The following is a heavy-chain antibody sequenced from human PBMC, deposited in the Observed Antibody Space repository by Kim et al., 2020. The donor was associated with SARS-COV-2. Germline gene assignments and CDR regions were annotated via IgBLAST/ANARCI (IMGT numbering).Heavy chain of an antibody. D-gene: IGHD3-22*01. J-gene: IGHJ4*02. CDR1: GFTFSSYF. CDR2: IKSNGGGT. CDR3: VRSPYYYDSSGSIYYFDY. Sequence: GGSLRLSCSASGFTFSSYFMHWVRQAPGKGLEYVSAIKSNGGGTYYADSVKGRFIISRDNSKNTLYLQMSSLRAEDTAVYYCVRSPYYYDSSGSIYYFDYWGLGTLVTVSS. V-gene: IGHV3-64D*09.